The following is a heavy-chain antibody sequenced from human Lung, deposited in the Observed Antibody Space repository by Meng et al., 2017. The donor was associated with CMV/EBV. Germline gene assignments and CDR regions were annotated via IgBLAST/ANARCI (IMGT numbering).Heavy chain of an antibody. D-gene: IGHD1-26*01. J-gene: IGHJ4*02. CDR3: AGFRKWELPLFDY. V-gene: IGHV1-24*01. Sequence: KVAGYTLTELSMHWVRQAPGKGLEWMGGCDPEDGETIYAQKFQGRVTMTEDTSTDTAYMELSSLRSEDTAVYYCAGFRKWELPLFDYWGQGTLVTVSS. CDR1: GYTLTELS. CDR2: CDPEDGET.